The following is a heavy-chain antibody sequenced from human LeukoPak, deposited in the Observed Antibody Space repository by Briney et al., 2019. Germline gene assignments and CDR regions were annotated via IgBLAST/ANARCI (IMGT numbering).Heavy chain of an antibody. CDR2: INSDGSST. J-gene: IGHJ6*03. CDR3: AREGAYYDSSGYYYYYYYMDV. CDR1: GFTFSSYW. V-gene: IGHV3-74*01. D-gene: IGHD3-22*01. Sequence: PGGSLRLSCAASGFTFSSYWMHWVRQAPGKGLVWVSRINSDGSSTSYADSVKGRFTISRDNAKNTLYLQMNSLRAEDTAMYYCAREGAYYDSSGYYYYYYYMDVWGKGTTVTVSS.